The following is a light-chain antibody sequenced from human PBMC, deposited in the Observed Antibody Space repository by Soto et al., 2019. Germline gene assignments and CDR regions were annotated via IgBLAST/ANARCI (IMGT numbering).Light chain of an antibody. CDR3: QQYSSSRT. CDR1: QSVDID. V-gene: IGKV3-20*01. CDR2: GGS. J-gene: IGKJ1*01. Sequence: EIVLTQSPGTLSVSPGERVTLSCRASQSVDIDLAWYQQKPGQAPRLLIYGGSSRATGIPVRFSGSGSETDFTLTITRLEPEDFAVYYCQQYSSSRTFGQGTKVDI.